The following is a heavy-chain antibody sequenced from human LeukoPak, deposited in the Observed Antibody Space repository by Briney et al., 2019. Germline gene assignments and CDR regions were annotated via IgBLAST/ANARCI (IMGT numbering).Heavy chain of an antibody. J-gene: IGHJ4*02. V-gene: IGHV4-34*01. D-gene: IGHD3-22*01. CDR1: DESFSGYY. Sequence: SETLSLTCGVYDESFSGYYWSWIRQPPGKGLEWIGDINQSGSTNYSPSLKSRLTISLDTSKNHFSLNMTSVTAADTAVYYCATYDYNGSGFCLRHWWGQGTLVTVSS. CDR3: ATYDYNGSGFCLRHW. CDR2: INQSGST.